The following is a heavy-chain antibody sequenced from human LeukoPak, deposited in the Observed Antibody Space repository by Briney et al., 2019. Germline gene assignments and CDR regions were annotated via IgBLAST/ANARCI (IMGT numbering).Heavy chain of an antibody. CDR3: TRENWYIDY. Sequence: GGSLRLSCAASGFTFSSYEMNWVRQAPGKGLEWVSYISSSGYTKYYADSVKGRFTISRDNAKNSLYLQINSLRAEDAAVYYCTRENWYIDYWGQGNLVTVSS. J-gene: IGHJ4*02. CDR2: ISSSGYTK. CDR1: GFTFSSYE. V-gene: IGHV3-48*03.